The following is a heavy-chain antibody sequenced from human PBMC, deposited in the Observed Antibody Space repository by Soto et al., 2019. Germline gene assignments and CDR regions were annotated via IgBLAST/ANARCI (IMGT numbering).Heavy chain of an antibody. CDR1: GGTFSSYA. CDR2: IIPIFGTA. D-gene: IGHD2-21*02. Sequence: QVQLVQSGAEVKKPGSSVKVSCKASGGTFSSYAISWVRQAPGQGLEWMGGIIPIFGTANYAQKFQGRVTITADKSTITAYMELSSLRSEDTAVYYCASNRCGGDCYHALYYFDYWGQGTLVTVSS. J-gene: IGHJ4*02. CDR3: ASNRCGGDCYHALYYFDY. V-gene: IGHV1-69*06.